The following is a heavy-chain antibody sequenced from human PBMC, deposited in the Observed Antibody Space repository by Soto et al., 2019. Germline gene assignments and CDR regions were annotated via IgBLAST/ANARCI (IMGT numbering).Heavy chain of an antibody. J-gene: IGHJ6*03. CDR2: IKQDGSEK. V-gene: IGHV3-7*01. D-gene: IGHD3-3*01. CDR1: GFTFSSYW. Sequence: GGSLRLSCAASGFTFSSYWMSWVRQAPGKGLEWVANIKQDGSEKYYVDSVKGRFTISRDNAKNSLYLQMNSLRAEDTAVYYCARGDSITIFGVVIKGHYYMDVWGKGTTVTVSS. CDR3: ARGDSITIFGVVIKGHYYMDV.